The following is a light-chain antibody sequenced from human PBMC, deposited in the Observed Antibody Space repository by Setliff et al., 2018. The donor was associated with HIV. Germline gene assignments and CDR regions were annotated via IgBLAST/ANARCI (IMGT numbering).Light chain of an antibody. CDR3: CSCGGPSTFYV. V-gene: IGLV2-11*01. CDR2: DAN. Sequence: QSVLTQPRSVSRSPGQSVTISCTTTSTDVGGYDSVSWYQQLPGKAPKLMIYDANKRPSGIPDRFSGSKSGNTASLTISGLQAADEADYYCCSCGGPSTFYVFGTGTKVTVL. CDR1: STDVGGYDS. J-gene: IGLJ1*01.